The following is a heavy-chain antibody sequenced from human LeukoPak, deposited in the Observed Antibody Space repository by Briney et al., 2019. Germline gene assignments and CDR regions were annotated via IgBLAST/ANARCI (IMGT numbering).Heavy chain of an antibody. CDR2: IIPIFGTA. CDR1: GGTFSSYA. V-gene: IGHV1-69*13. CDR3: ARGGYYDRALVLRRPMDV. J-gene: IGHJ6*02. D-gene: IGHD3-22*01. Sequence: ASVKVSCKASGGTFSSYAISRVRQAPGQGLEWMGGIIPIFGTANYAQKFQGRVTITADESTSTAYMELSSLRSEDTAVYYCARGGYYDRALVLRRPMDVWGQGTTVTVSS.